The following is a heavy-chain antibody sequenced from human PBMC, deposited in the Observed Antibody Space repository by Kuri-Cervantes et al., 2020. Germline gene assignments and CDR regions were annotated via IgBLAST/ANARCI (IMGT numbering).Heavy chain of an antibody. CDR1: GFTFSNYW. D-gene: IGHD5-18*01. J-gene: IGHJ6*03. Sequence: GGSLSLSCAASGFTFSNYWMHWVRQVPGKGLVWVSLISWYGGSKYYADSVKGRFTISRDNSKNTLYLQMNSLRAEDTAVYYCAKGEADTAMARYYYYMDVWGKGTTVTVSS. V-gene: IGHV3-NL1*01. CDR3: AKGEADTAMARYYYYMDV. CDR2: ISWYGGSK.